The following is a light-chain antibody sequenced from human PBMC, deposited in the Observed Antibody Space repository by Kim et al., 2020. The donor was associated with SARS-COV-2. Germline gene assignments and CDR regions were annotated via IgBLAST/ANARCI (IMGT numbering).Light chain of an antibody. CDR2: GAS. CDR1: QSVSSN. V-gene: IGKV3-15*01. Sequence: EIVMSQCPATLSVSPGERATLSCRASQSVSSNLAWYQQKPGQAPRLLNYGASTRATGIPARFSGSGSGTEFTLTISSLQSEDFAVYYCQQYNNWPDAFGQGTKLEI. J-gene: IGKJ2*01. CDR3: QQYNNWPDA.